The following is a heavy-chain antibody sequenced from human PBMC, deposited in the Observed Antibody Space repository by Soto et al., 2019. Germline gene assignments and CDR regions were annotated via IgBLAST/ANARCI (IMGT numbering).Heavy chain of an antibody. V-gene: IGHV4-31*03. CDR2: IYYSGST. D-gene: IGHD2-15*01. J-gene: IGHJ6*02. CDR1: GGSISSGGYY. CDR3: ARSTRSATFYYGMDV. Sequence: SETLSLTCTVSGGSISSGGYYWSWIRQHPGKGLEWIGYIYYSGSTYYNPSLKSRVTISVDTSKNQFSLKLSSVTAADTAVYYCARSTRSATFYYGMDVWGQGTTVTVSS.